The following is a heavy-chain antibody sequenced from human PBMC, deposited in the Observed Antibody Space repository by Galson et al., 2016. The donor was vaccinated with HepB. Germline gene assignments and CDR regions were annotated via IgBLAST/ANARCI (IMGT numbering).Heavy chain of an antibody. CDR3: ARKETYYEIWRGYRHGFDI. J-gene: IGHJ3*02. V-gene: IGHV1-18*01. CDR2: ISADNANT. CDR1: GYIFSSYG. Sequence: SVKVSCKASGYIFSSYGISWVRQAPGQGLEWMGWISADNANTNYAQKFQGRVTMTTDTSTSTAYMELRSLRSDDTAVYDCARKETYYEIWRGYRHGFDIWGQGTMVTVSS. D-gene: IGHD3-3*01.